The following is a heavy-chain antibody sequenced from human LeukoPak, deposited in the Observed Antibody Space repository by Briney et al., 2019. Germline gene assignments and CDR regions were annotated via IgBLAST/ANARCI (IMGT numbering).Heavy chain of an antibody. CDR1: GYTFTGYY. Sequence: ASVKVSCKASGYTFTGYYMHWVRQAPGQGLEWMGWINPNSGGTNYAQKFQGRVTMTRDTSISTAYMELSRLRSDDTAVYYCARASGYNYSFDYWGQGTLVTVSS. J-gene: IGHJ4*02. CDR2: INPNSGGT. CDR3: ARASGYNYSFDY. D-gene: IGHD5-24*01. V-gene: IGHV1-2*02.